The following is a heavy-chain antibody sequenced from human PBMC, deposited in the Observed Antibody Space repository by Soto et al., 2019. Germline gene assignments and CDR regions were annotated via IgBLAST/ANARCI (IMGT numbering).Heavy chain of an antibody. Sequence: VPVKGYCKTAGYGFTGDSVHRRRQEQEKGLEWKGWISPKSGGTKYAQKFQGRVTMPRDTSISTAYMELSRLRSDDTGVYYCARLGYYDILTVYYYGMGVWGQRTTGTV. CDR1: GYGFTGDS. D-gene: IGHD3-9*01. V-gene: IGHV1-2*02. CDR2: ISPKSGGT. J-gene: IGHJ6*02. CDR3: ARLGYYDILTVYYYGMGV.